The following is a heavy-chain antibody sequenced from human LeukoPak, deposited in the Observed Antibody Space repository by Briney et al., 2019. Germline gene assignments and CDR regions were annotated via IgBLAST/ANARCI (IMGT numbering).Heavy chain of an antibody. D-gene: IGHD1-1*01. CDR1: GGSLTITSYY. CDR2: IHPSGTT. Sequence: SSETLSLTCSVSGGSLTITSYYWTWIRHHPEKGLEWIGYIHPSGTTCYNPSLQSRVTMSLDTSQNLFSLKLISVTAADTAMYYCARGQDPFKTGYWGQGTLVTVSS. V-gene: IGHV4-31*03. J-gene: IGHJ4*02. CDR3: ARGQDPFKTGY.